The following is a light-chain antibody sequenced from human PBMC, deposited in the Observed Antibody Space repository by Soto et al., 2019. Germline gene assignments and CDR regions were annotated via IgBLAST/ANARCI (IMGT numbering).Light chain of an antibody. J-gene: IGLJ1*01. CDR2: EVS. Sequence: QSALTQPPSASGSPGQSVTISCTGTSSDVGGYNYVSWYQQHQGKAPKLMIYEVSKRPSGVPDRFSGSKSGNTASLTVSGLQAEDEADYYCSSYAGSNNRVFGTGTKLTVL. CDR3: SSYAGSNNRV. CDR1: SSDVGGYNY. V-gene: IGLV2-8*01.